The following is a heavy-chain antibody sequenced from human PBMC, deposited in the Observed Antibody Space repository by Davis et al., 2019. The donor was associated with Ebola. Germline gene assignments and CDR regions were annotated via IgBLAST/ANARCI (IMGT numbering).Heavy chain of an antibody. CDR3: ARQVGAGPFDY. V-gene: IGHV4-59*08. J-gene: IGHJ4*02. CDR2: IYYSGST. CDR1: GGSISSYY. Sequence: SETLSLTCTVSGGSISSYYWSWIRQPPGKGLEWLGYIYYSGSTNYNPSLKSRVTISVDTSKNQFSLKLSSVTAADTAVYYCARQVGAGPFDYWGQGTLVTVSS. D-gene: IGHD1-26*01.